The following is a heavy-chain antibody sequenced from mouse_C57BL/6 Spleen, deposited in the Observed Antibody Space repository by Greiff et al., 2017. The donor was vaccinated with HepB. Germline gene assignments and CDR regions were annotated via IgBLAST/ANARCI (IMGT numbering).Heavy chain of an antibody. J-gene: IGHJ3*01. CDR2: INPNYVTT. Sequence: EVKLVESGAELVKPGASVKISCMASGYSFTDYNMNWVKQSNGKSLEWIGEINPNYVTTRYNQKSKVKATLTVDQSSSTAYMQLNSLSSEDSAVYYCARSFAYWGQGTLVTVSA. CDR3: ARSFAY. CDR1: GYSFTDYN. V-gene: IGHV1-39*01.